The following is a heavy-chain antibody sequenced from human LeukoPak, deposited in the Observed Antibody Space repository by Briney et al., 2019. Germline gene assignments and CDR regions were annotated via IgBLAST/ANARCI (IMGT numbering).Heavy chain of an antibody. CDR2: IYSGGST. J-gene: IGHJ4*02. CDR1: GLTVSSNY. V-gene: IGHV3-66*01. Sequence: GGSLRLSCAASGLTVSSNYMSWVRQAPGKGLEWVSVIYSGGSTYYADSVKGRFTISRDKSKNTLYLQMNSLRAEDTAVYYCARDTTGYGSGDYWGQGTLVTVSS. CDR3: ARDTTGYGSGDY. D-gene: IGHD3-10*01.